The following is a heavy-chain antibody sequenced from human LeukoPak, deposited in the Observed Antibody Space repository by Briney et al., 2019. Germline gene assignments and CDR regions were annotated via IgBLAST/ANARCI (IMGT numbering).Heavy chain of an antibody. Sequence: PSETLSLTCAVSGYSISSGHYWGWIRQPPEKGLEWIGSIYHSGGTYYNPSLKSRVTISVDTSKNQFSLKMKSVTAADTAVYYCAGFTPAVDYCSQGTLVTVSS. D-gene: IGHD3-10*01. J-gene: IGHJ4*02. CDR1: GYSISSGHY. CDR2: IYHSGGT. CDR3: AGFTPAVDY. V-gene: IGHV4-38-2*01.